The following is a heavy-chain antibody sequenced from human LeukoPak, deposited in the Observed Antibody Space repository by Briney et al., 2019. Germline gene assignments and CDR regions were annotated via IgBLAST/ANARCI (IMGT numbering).Heavy chain of an antibody. J-gene: IGHJ4*02. V-gene: IGHV1-2*02. CDR1: GYNFTGYY. Sequence: ASVKVSCKASGYNFTGYYMHWVRQAPGQGLEWMGWINPNSGGTNYAQKFQGRVTMTRDTSISTAYMELSRLRSDDTAVYYCAREGFMVRGVDYWGQGTLVTVSS. CDR3: AREGFMVRGVDY. D-gene: IGHD3-10*01. CDR2: INPNSGGT.